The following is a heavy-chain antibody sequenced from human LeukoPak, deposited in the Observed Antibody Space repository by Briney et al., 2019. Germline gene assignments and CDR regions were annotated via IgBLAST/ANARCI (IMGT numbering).Heavy chain of an antibody. V-gene: IGHV3-7*04. CDR2: IKQDGSQK. CDR1: GFTFSDYH. CDR3: ARLGNSYANVIDN. Sequence: PGGSLILSCAASGFTFSDYHMSWIRQAPGKGLEWVANIKQDGSQKYYVDSVRGRFTISKDNAENSLYLQMNSLRAEDTAVYYCARLGNSYANVIDNWGQGTLVTVSS. J-gene: IGHJ4*02. D-gene: IGHD5-18*01.